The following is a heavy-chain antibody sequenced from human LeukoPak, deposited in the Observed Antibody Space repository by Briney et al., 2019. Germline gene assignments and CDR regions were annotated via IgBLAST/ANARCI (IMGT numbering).Heavy chain of an antibody. CDR3: ARSSRGVIGLLDF. Sequence: ASVKVSCKASGYTFISYTINWVRQAPGQGLEWMGWINTNTGDPASAQDFRGRFAFSMDKSVSTSYLHISGLKTEDTAVYYCARSSRGVIGLLDFWGRGTLVTVSS. CDR2: INTNTGDP. J-gene: IGHJ4*02. CDR1: GYTFISYT. V-gene: IGHV7-4-1*02. D-gene: IGHD3-10*01.